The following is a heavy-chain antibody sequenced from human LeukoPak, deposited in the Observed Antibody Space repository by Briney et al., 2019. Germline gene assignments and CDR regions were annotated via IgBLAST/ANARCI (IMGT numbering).Heavy chain of an antibody. CDR2: IKRDGSEQ. Sequence: PGGSLRLSCTASGFTFSNYWMSWVRQAPGKGLEWVANIKRDGSEQWYVDSVKGRFTISRDNAKNSLYLQMNSLRAEDTAVYYCARDPQQLVLGYAFDIWGQGTMVTVSS. CDR3: ARDPQQLVLGYAFDI. J-gene: IGHJ3*02. D-gene: IGHD6-13*01. CDR1: GFTFSNYW. V-gene: IGHV3-7*01.